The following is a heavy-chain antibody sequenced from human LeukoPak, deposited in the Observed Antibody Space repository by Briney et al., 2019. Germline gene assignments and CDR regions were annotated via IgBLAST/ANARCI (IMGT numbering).Heavy chain of an antibody. Sequence: SDPLSLTCTVSGGSISGYYWTWLRQPAGKGLEWIGHINPNGATRYTPSLQSRVIISADKSKYEVSLKLSTVTAADTAVYYCATVTPGYGDPLDYGGEGILVTASS. J-gene: IGHJ4*02. CDR2: INPNGAT. D-gene: IGHD4-17*01. CDR1: GGSISGYY. CDR3: ATVTPGYGDPLDY. V-gene: IGHV4-4*07.